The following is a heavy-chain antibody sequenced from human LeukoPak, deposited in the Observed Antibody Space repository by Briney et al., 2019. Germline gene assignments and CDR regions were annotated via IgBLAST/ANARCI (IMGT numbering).Heavy chain of an antibody. CDR2: TYYRSKWYN. CDR1: GDSVSSNSAA. Sequence: SQTLSLTCAISGDSVSSNSAAWNWIRQSPSRGLEWLGRTYYRSKWYNDYAVSVKSRITINPDTSKNQFSLQLNSVTPEDTAVYHCASSYYYDSSGYLFGPWFDPWGQGTLVTVSS. D-gene: IGHD3-22*01. CDR3: ASSYYYDSSGYLFGPWFDP. J-gene: IGHJ5*02. V-gene: IGHV6-1*01.